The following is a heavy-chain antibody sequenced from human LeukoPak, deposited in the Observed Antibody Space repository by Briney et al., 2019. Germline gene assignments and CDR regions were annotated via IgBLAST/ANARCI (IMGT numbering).Heavy chain of an antibody. CDR1: GYTFTSYG. D-gene: IGHD6-13*01. J-gene: IGHJ5*02. V-gene: IGHV1-18*01. Sequence: ASVKVSCKASGYTFTSYGISWVRQAPGKGLEWMGWISAYNGNTNYAQKLQGRVTMTTDTSTSIAYMELRSLRSDDTAVYYCARDEAAAENWFDPWGQGTLVTVSS. CDR2: ISAYNGNT. CDR3: ARDEAAAENWFDP.